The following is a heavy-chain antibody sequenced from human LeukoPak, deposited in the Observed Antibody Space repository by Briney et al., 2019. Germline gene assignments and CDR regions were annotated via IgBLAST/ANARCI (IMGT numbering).Heavy chain of an antibody. J-gene: IGHJ4*02. CDR1: GDSVSSNTAA. V-gene: IGHV6-1*01. CDR3: ALIAVADSLV. CDR2: TYYRSKWYN. Sequence: SQTLSLTCALSGDSVSSNTAAWNWIRQSPSSGLEWLGRTYYRSKWYNDYAISVRSRITINSDTSKNQLSRQLNSVTPEDTAVYYSALIAVADSLVWGQGTLVSVSS. D-gene: IGHD6-19*01.